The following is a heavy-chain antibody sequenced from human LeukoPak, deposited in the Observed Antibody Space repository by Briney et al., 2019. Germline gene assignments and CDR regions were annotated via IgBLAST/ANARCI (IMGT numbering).Heavy chain of an antibody. J-gene: IGHJ5*02. CDR2: ISSSSSTI. CDR1: GFTFSSYS. V-gene: IGHV3-48*01. D-gene: IGHD6-19*01. Sequence: PGGSLRLSCAASGFTFSSYSMNWVRQAQGKGLEWVSYISSSSSTISYADSVRGRFTISRDNAKNSLYLQMNSLRAEETAVYYCAREQLISYGSGINWFDPWGQETQVTVCS. CDR3: AREQLISYGSGINWFDP.